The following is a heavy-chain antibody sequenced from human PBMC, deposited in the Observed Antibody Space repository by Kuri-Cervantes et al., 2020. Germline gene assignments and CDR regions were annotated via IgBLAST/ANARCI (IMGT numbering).Heavy chain of an antibody. CDR1: GGSISSSSYY. CDR3: AREGYCSGGSCSFGWFDP. CDR2: IYYSGST. J-gene: IGHJ5*02. D-gene: IGHD2-15*01. Sequence: SETLSLTCTVSGGSISSSSYYWGWVRQPPGKGLEWIGSIYYSGSTYYNPSLKSRVIISVDTSKNQFSLKLSSVTAADTAVYYCAREGYCSGGSCSFGWFDPWGQGALVTVSS. V-gene: IGHV4-39*02.